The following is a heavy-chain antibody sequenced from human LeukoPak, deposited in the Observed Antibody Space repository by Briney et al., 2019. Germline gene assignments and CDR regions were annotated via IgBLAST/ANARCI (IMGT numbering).Heavy chain of an antibody. Sequence: GGSLRLSCAASGFTFSSYAMSWVRQAPGKGLEWVSYISSSSSTIYYADSVKGRFTISRDNAKNSLYLQMNSLRAEDTAVYYCARDRSSSSAPFDYWGQGTLVTVSS. CDR2: ISSSSSTI. CDR1: GFTFSSYA. CDR3: ARDRSSSSAPFDY. V-gene: IGHV3-48*01. D-gene: IGHD6-6*01. J-gene: IGHJ4*02.